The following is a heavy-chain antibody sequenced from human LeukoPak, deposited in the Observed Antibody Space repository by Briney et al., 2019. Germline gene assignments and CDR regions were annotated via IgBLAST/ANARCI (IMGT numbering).Heavy chain of an antibody. CDR3: ARVRNAYNYFDY. J-gene: IGHJ4*02. CDR2: ISSSGSTI. V-gene: IGHV3-48*01. D-gene: IGHD1-14*01. Sequence: GSLRLSCAASGFTFSSYTMNWVRQAPGKGLEWVSYISSSGSTIYYADSVKGRFTISRDNAKNSLYLQMNSLRAEDTAVYYCARVRNAYNYFDYWGQGTLVTVSS. CDR1: GFTFSSYT.